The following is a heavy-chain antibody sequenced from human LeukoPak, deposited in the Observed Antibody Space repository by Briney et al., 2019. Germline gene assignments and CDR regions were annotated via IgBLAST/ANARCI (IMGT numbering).Heavy chain of an antibody. D-gene: IGHD6-13*01. J-gene: IGHJ4*02. CDR2: FDPDDGET. Sequence: ASVKVSCKVSGYTLTELSMHWVRQAPGKGLEWMGGFDPDDGETIYAQKFQGRVTMTEDTSTDTAYMELSSLKSEATAVYTCPTVKAAAWYGARSYYFDYWGEGALVTVSS. V-gene: IGHV1-24*01. CDR3: PTVKAAAWYGARSYYFDY. CDR1: GYTLTELS.